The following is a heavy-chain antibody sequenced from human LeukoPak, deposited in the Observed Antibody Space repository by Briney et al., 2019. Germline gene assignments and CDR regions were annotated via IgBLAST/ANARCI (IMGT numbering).Heavy chain of an antibody. CDR3: VRLGLAVSDLYDAFDV. CDR1: GYTFTNSW. J-gene: IGHJ3*01. Sequence: GEPLKISCEASGYTFTNSWIGWVRQRPGKGLEYMGIIYPRDSDTRYSPSFQGQVTISADRSITTAYLQWRSLRPSDTAMYYCVRLGLAVSDLYDAFDVWGQGTAVVVS. D-gene: IGHD3/OR15-3a*01. CDR2: IYPRDSDT. V-gene: IGHV5-51*01.